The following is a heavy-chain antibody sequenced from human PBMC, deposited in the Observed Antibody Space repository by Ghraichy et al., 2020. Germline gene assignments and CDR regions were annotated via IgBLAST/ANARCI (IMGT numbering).Heavy chain of an antibody. J-gene: IGHJ6*02. CDR3: ARVSLSAGMADSYYFYGMDV. D-gene: IGHD6-13*01. Sequence: SLNISCATSGFTFSSYEMNWVRQAPGKGLEWISYISSSGSTLYYADSVKGRFTISRDSAKNSLYLQMNSLRAEDTAVYYCARVSLSAGMADSYYFYGMDVWGQGTTVTVSS. CDR1: GFTFSSYE. CDR2: ISSSGSTL. V-gene: IGHV3-48*03.